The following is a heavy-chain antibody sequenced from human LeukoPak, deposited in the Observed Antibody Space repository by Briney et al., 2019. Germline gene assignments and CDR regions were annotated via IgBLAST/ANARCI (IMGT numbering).Heavy chain of an antibody. V-gene: IGHV1-2*02. D-gene: IGHD7-27*01. CDR3: AKYVGMGISYFDY. CDR1: GYTFTGYY. Sequence: ASVKVSCKASGYTFTGYYMHWVRQAPGQGLEWMGWINPNSGGTNYAQKFQGRVTMTRDTSISTAYMELSRLRSDDTAVYYCAKYVGMGISYFDYWGQGTLVTVSS. J-gene: IGHJ4*02. CDR2: INPNSGGT.